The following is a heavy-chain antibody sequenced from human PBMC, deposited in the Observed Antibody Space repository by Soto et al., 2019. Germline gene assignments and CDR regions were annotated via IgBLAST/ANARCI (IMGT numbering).Heavy chain of an antibody. V-gene: IGHV4-59*01. D-gene: IGHD2-8*01. CDR3: ARERGYCTNGVCYFPLDY. J-gene: IGHJ4*02. Sequence: PSANLSLTCTVSGGSIRTYYWSWIRHPQGQGLEWIGYIYYSGSTNYNPSLKSRVTISVDTSKNQFSLKLSSVTAADTAVYYCARERGYCTNGVCYFPLDYWGQGTLVTVS. CDR2: IYYSGST. CDR1: GGSIRTYY.